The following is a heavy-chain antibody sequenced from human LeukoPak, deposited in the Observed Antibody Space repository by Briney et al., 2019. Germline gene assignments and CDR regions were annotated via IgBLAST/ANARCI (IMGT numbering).Heavy chain of an antibody. CDR2: INHSGST. Sequence: SETLSLTCAVYGGSFSGYYWSWIRQPPGKGLEWIGEINHSGSTNYNPSLKSRVTISVDTSKNQFSLKLSSVTAADTAVYYCARGRSPRMYYDFWSGYHGYWGQGTLVTVSS. D-gene: IGHD3-3*01. CDR1: GGSFSGYY. V-gene: IGHV4-34*01. J-gene: IGHJ4*02. CDR3: ARGRSPRMYYDFWSGYHGY.